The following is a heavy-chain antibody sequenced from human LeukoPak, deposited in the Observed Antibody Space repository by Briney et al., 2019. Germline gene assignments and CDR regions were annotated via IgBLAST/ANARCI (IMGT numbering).Heavy chain of an antibody. Sequence: SETLSLTCTVSGGSIRSYYWNWIRQPPGKGLEWIGYIYSSGSTNYKPSLKSRVTISVDTSKNQFSLKLSSVTAADTAVYYCARAGSSYGHDYWGQGTLVTVSS. CDR1: GGSIRSYY. CDR2: IYSSGST. V-gene: IGHV4-59*01. CDR3: ARAGSSYGHDY. D-gene: IGHD5-18*01. J-gene: IGHJ4*02.